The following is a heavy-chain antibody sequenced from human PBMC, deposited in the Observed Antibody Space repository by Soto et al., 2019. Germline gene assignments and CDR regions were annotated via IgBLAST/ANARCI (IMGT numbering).Heavy chain of an antibody. Sequence: SETLSLTCTVSCGAISSSSFYWGWIRQPPGKGLEWIGNIHYSGSTYYNPSLKSRLTISVDTSKNQFSLKLSSVTAADTAVYYCARDLWGYCGTDCYPLDVWGQGTMVTVSS. D-gene: IGHD2-21*02. V-gene: IGHV4-39*07. CDR2: IHYSGST. J-gene: IGHJ6*02. CDR3: ARDLWGYCGTDCYPLDV. CDR1: CGAISSSSFY.